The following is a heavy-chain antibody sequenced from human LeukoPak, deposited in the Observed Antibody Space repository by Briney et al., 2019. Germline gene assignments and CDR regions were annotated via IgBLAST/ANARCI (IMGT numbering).Heavy chain of an antibody. J-gene: IGHJ4*02. CDR3: AKDHKNYDFWSGYSTGQFDY. D-gene: IGHD3-3*01. Sequence: GGSLRLSCAASGFTFSSYAMSWVRQAPGKGLEWVSAISSSGGSTYYADSVKGRFTISRDNSKNTLYLQMNSLRAEDTAVYYCAKDHKNYDFWSGYSTGQFDYWGQGTLVTVSS. CDR2: ISSSGGST. CDR1: GFTFSSYA. V-gene: IGHV3-23*01.